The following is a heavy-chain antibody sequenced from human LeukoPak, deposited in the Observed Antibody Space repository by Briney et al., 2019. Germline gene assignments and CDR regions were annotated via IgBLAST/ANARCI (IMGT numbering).Heavy chain of an antibody. J-gene: IGHJ4*02. CDR2: IYYSGST. D-gene: IGHD3-22*01. CDR1: GGSISSYY. V-gene: IGHV4-59*08. CDR3: ARLAGTYYYDSSGHSPIIYFDY. Sequence: SETLSLTCTVSGGSISSYYWSWIRQPPGKGLEWIGYIYYSGSTNYNPSLKSRVTISVDTSKNQFSLKLSSVTAADTAVYYCARLAGTYYYDSSGHSPIIYFDYWGQGTLVTVSS.